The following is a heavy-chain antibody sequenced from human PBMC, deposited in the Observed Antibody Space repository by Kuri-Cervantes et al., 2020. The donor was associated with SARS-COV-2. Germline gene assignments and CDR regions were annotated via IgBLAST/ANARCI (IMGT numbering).Heavy chain of an antibody. CDR3: ARATKADYGDYIDAFDI. CDR2: IYYSGST. V-gene: IGHV4-30-4*01. CDR1: GGSISSADYY. J-gene: IGHJ3*02. Sequence: SCTVSGGSISSADYYWSWIRQPPGKGLEWIGYIYYSGSTYYNPSLKSRITISVDTSKNQFSLKLSSVTAADTAVYYCARATKADYGDYIDAFDIWGQGTMVTVSS. D-gene: IGHD4-17*01.